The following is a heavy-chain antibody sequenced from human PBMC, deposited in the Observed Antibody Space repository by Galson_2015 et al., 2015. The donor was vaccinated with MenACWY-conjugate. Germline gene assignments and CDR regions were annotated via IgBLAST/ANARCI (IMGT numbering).Heavy chain of an antibody. J-gene: IGHJ4*02. CDR2: IKADGSFS. V-gene: IGHV3-74*01. D-gene: IGHD1-1*01. Sequence: SLRLSCAASGFTFNNYWMHWVRQPPGKGLEWISYIKADGSFSNYADSVKGRFTISTDNAKNMVYLQMDGLGDEDTAVYFCARDNNWSFYSWGQGTLVPVSS. CDR3: ARDNNWSFYS. CDR1: GFTFNNYW.